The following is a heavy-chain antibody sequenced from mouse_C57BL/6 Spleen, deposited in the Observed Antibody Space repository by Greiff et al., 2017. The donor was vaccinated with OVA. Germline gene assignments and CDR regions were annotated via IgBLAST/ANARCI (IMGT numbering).Heavy chain of an antibody. CDR1: GFSLTSYG. J-gene: IGHJ4*01. CDR3: ARHLDYSNYEDYAMDY. D-gene: IGHD2-5*01. V-gene: IGHV2-6-1*01. Sequence: QVHVKQSGPGLVAPSQSLSITCTVSGFSLTSYGVHWVRQPPGKGLEWLVVIWSDGSTTYNSALKSRLSISKDNSKSQVFLKMNSLQTDDTAMYYCARHLDYSNYEDYAMDYWGQGTSVTVSS. CDR2: IWSDGST.